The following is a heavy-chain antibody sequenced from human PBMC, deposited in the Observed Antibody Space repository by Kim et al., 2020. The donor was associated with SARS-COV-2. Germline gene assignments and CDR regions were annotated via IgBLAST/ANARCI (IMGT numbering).Heavy chain of an antibody. CDR1: GGSFSGYY. V-gene: IGHV4-34*01. J-gene: IGHJ3*02. Sequence: SETLSLTCAVYGGSFSGYYWSWIRQPPGKGLEWIGEINHSGSTNYNPSLKSRVTISVDTSKNQFSLKLSSVTAADTAVYYCARGGLRIAVAGTLAAFDIWGQGTMVTVSS. CDR3: ARGGLRIAVAGTLAAFDI. D-gene: IGHD6-19*01. CDR2: INHSGST.